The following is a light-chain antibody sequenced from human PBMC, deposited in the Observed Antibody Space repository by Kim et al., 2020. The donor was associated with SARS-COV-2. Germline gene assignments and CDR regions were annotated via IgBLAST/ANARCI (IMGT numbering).Light chain of an antibody. V-gene: IGKV1-5*03. CDR1: QSISRF. J-gene: IGKJ1*01. CDR2: KAS. Sequence: DVQMTQSPSTLSASVGDRVTITCRASQSISRFLAWYQQKKGKAPKLLIYKASSLESGVPSRFSGSGSGTEFIFTISSLQPDDFATYYCQQYDTYPRTFGQGTKVDIK. CDR3: QQYDTYPRT.